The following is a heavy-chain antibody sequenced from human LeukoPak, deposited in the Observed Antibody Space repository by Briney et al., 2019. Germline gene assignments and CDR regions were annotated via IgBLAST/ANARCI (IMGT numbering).Heavy chain of an antibody. CDR2: ISYDGSNK. J-gene: IGHJ4*02. V-gene: IGHV3-30*18. D-gene: IGHD4-23*01. CDR3: AKLGSMTTVVTRSSYFDY. CDR1: GCSFSSYC. Sequence: GGSLTLTCAVSGCSFSSYCWNWVRQAPGKGLEWVAVISYDGSNKYYADSVKGRFTISRDNSKNTLYLQMNSLRAEDTAVYYCAKLGSMTTVVTRSSYFDYWGQGTLVTVSS.